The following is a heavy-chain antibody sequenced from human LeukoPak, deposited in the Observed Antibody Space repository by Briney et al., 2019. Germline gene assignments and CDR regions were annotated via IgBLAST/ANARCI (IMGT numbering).Heavy chain of an antibody. J-gene: IGHJ4*02. D-gene: IGHD2-15*01. CDR1: GGSISSYY. Sequence: SETLSLTCTVSGGSISSYYWRWIRQPPGKGLEWIGYIYYTGSTNYSPSLKSRVIISVDTSKNQFSLKLSSVTAADTAVYYCARLDELLAFDYWGQGTLVTVSS. V-gene: IGHV4-59*08. CDR3: ARLDELLAFDY. CDR2: IYYTGST.